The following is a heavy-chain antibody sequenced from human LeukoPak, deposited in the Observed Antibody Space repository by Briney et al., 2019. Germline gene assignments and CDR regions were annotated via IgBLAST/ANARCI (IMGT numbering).Heavy chain of an antibody. CDR1: GFTFSSYW. CDR3: ARVAYGSSWYVDY. V-gene: IGHV3-74*01. CDR2: INSDGRST. J-gene: IGHJ4*02. Sequence: GGSLRLSCAAFGFTFSSYWMHWVRQVPGKGLVWVSRINSDGRSTSYADSVKGRFTISRDNAKNTLYLQMNSLTAEDTAVYYCARVAYGSSWYVDYWGQGNLVTVSS. D-gene: IGHD6-13*01.